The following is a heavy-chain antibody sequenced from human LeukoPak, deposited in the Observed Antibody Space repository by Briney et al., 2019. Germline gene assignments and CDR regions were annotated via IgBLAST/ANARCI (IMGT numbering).Heavy chain of an antibody. CDR1: GGSFSGYY. CDR3: ARDESGSYLAADAFDI. J-gene: IGHJ3*02. Sequence: SETLSLTCAVYGGSFSGYYWSWIRQPPGKGLEWIGEINHSGSTNYSPSLKSRVTISVDTSKNQFSLKLSSVTAADTAVYYCARDESGSYLAADAFDIWGQGTMVTVSS. V-gene: IGHV4-34*01. D-gene: IGHD1-26*01. CDR2: INHSGST.